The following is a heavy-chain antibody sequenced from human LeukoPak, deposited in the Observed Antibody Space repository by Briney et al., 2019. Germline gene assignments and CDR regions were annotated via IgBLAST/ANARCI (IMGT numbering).Heavy chain of an antibody. J-gene: IGHJ4*02. D-gene: IGHD1-26*01. Sequence: PSETLSLTCTVSGGSITTFYWSWIRQPAGKGLEWIGHISTSGSTNYNPSLKRRVTMSIDTSKNQFSLKLNSVTAADTAVYYCARPSEIVGATTALRYWGQGTLVTVSS. CDR2: ISTSGST. CDR3: ARPSEIVGATTALRY. V-gene: IGHV4-4*07. CDR1: GGSITTFY.